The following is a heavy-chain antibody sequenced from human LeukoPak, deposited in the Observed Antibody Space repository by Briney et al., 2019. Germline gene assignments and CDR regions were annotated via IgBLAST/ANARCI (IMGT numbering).Heavy chain of an antibody. CDR3: ARDAGNSGYGCDL. V-gene: IGHV3-23*01. D-gene: IGHD5-12*01. J-gene: IGHJ5*02. CDR1: GFTFSSHA. Sequence: QSGGSLRLSCAASGFTFSSHAMSWVRQAPGKGLEWVSTFSGASGNAYYADSVKGRFTISRDNSKSTLYLQMNSLRAEDTAVYYCARDAGNSGYGCDLWGQGTLVTVSS. CDR2: FSGASGNA.